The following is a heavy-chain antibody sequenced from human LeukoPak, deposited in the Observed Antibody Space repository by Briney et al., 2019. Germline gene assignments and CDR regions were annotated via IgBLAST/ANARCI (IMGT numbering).Heavy chain of an antibody. D-gene: IGHD6-19*01. J-gene: IGHJ6*02. V-gene: IGHV1-2*06. CDR2: INPNSGGT. Sequence: GASVKVSCKASGYTFTVYYMHWVRQAPGQGLEWMGRINPNSGGTNYAQKFQGRVTMTRDTSISTAYMELSRLRSDDTAVYYCARAQYSSGWYSLYYYYYGMDVWGQGTTVTVSS. CDR1: GYTFTVYY. CDR3: ARAQYSSGWYSLYYYYYGMDV.